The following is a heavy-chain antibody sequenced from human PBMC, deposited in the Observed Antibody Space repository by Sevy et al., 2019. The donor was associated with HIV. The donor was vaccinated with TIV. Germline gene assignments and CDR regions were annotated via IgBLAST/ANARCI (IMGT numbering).Heavy chain of an antibody. V-gene: IGHV6-1*01. D-gene: IGHD6-13*01. CDR3: ARALGSSSWYGGYYFDY. CDR1: GDSVSSNSAA. J-gene: IGHJ4*02. Sequence: SQTLSLTCAISGDSVSSNSAAWNWIRQSPSRGLEWLGRTYYRSKWYNDYAVSVKSRITINPDTSKNQFSLQLNSVTPEDTAVYYCARALGSSSWYGGYYFDYWGQRTLVTDSS. CDR2: TYYRSKWYN.